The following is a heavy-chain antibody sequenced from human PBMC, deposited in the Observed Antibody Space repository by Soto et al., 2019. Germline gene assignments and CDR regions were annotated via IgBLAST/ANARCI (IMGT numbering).Heavy chain of an antibody. J-gene: IGHJ5*02. Sequence: ASVKVSCKASGGTFSSYTISWVRQAPGQGLEWMGRIIPILGIANYAQKFQGRVTITADKSTSTAYMELSSLRSEDTAVYYCARGKEDIVVVPAAEDWFDPWGQGTLVTVSS. CDR1: GGTFSSYT. V-gene: IGHV1-69*02. CDR2: IIPILGIA. CDR3: ARGKEDIVVVPAAEDWFDP. D-gene: IGHD2-2*01.